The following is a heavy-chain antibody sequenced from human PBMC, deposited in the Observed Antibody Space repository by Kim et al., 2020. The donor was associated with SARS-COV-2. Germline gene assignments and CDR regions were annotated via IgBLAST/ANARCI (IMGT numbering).Heavy chain of an antibody. CDR2: MNPNSGNT. V-gene: IGHV1-8*01. D-gene: IGHD3-16*01. Sequence: ASVKVSCKASGYTFISYDINWVRQATGQGLEWMGCMNPNSGNTGYAQKFQGRVTMTRNTSITTAYMELSSLRSEDTAFYYCARGRNDPWAPGQYYYGMDVWGQGTTVTVSS. J-gene: IGHJ6*02. CDR1: GYTFISYD. CDR3: ARGRNDPWAPGQYYYGMDV.